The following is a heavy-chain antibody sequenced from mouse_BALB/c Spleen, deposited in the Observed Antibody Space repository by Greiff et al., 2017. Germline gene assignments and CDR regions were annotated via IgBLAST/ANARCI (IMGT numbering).Heavy chain of an antibody. CDR2: INPYNDGT. CDR1: GYTFTSYV. D-gene: IGHD6-2*01. J-gene: IGHJ2*01. Sequence: VHVKQSGPELVKPGASVKMSCKASGYTFTSYVMHWVKQKPGQGLEWIGYINPYNDGTKYNEKFKGKATLTSDKSSSTAYMELSSLTSEDSAVYYCARSSLQFDYWGQGTTLTVSS. CDR3: ARSSLQFDY. V-gene: IGHV1-14*01.